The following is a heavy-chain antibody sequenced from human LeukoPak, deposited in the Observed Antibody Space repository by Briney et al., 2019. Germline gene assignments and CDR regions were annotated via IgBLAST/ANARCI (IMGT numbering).Heavy chain of an antibody. V-gene: IGHV3-30*02. CDR2: IRYDGSNK. CDR1: GFTFSSYG. Sequence: TGGSLRLSCAASGFTFSSYGMHWVRQAPGKGLEWVAFIRYDGSNKYYADSVKGRFTISRDNSKNTLYLQMNSLRAEDTAVYYCAKDSSSGSSYYFHGMDVWGQGTTVIVSS. J-gene: IGHJ6*02. CDR3: AKDSSSGSSYYFHGMDV. D-gene: IGHD3-10*01.